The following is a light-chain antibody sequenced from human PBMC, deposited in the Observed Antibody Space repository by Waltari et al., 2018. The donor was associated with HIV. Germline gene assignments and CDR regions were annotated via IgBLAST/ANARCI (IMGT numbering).Light chain of an antibody. CDR1: YSDVRDYNY. CDR3: CSFAGTYTI. J-gene: IGLJ2*01. V-gene: IGLV2-11*01. CDR2: DVS. Sequence: QSALTQPRSVSGSPGQSVTISCTGTYSDVRDYNYFSWYQQRPAKAPNLMIYDVSQRPSGVPDRFSGSKSGNTASLTISGLQADDDADYYCCSFAGTYTIFGGGTKLTVL.